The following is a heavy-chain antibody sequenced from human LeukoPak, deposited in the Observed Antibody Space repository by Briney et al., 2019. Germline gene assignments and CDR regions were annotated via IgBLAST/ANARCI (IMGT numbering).Heavy chain of an antibody. V-gene: IGHV1-69*06. CDR1: GGTFSSYA. CDR2: IIPIFGTA. D-gene: IGHD3-10*01. Sequence: SVKVSCKASGGTFSSYAISWVRQAPGQGLEWMGGIIPIFGTANYAQKFQGRVTITADKSTSTAYMELSSLRSEDTAVYYCVRNRGVWFGESNDAFDIWGQGTMVTVSS. CDR3: VRNRGVWFGESNDAFDI. J-gene: IGHJ3*02.